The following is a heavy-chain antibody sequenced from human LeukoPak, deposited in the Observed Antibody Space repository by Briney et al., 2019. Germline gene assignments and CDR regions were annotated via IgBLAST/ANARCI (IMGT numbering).Heavy chain of an antibody. D-gene: IGHD6-19*01. J-gene: IGHJ6*03. V-gene: IGHV4-34*01. CDR1: GGSFSGYY. CDR2: INHSGST. Sequence: SETLSLTCAVYGGSFSGYYWSWIRQPPGKGLEWIGEINHSGSTNYNPSLKSRVTTSVDTSKNQFSLKLSSVTAADTAVYYCARHVQWLVRGPKYYYYYYMDVWGKGTTVTISS. CDR3: ARHVQWLVRGPKYYYYYYMDV.